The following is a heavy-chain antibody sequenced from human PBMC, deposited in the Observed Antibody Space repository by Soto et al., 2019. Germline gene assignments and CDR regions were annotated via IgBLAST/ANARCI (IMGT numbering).Heavy chain of an antibody. CDR2: IVVGSGNT. Sequence: SVKVSCKASGFTFTSSAVQWVRQARGQRLEWIGWIVVGSGNTNYAQKFQERVTITRDMSTSTAYMELSSLRSEDTAVYYCAAEETYYDFWSGYSHFDYWGQGTLVTVSS. CDR3: AAEETYYDFWSGYSHFDY. J-gene: IGHJ4*02. CDR1: GFTFTSSA. V-gene: IGHV1-58*01. D-gene: IGHD3-3*01.